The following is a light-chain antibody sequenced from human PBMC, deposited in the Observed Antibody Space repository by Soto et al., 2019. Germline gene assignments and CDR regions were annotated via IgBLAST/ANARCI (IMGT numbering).Light chain of an antibody. J-gene: IGLJ3*02. Sequence: SYELTQPPSVSVAPGKTASVACGGSNIGSKSVHWYQKKSGPAPVLVMYDDSDRPSWIPERFSGSNYGNTATLTISRVEAGDEADYYCQVWDISSGHVVFGGGTKLTVL. CDR3: QVWDISSGHVV. V-gene: IGLV3-21*01. CDR1: NIGSKS. CDR2: DDS.